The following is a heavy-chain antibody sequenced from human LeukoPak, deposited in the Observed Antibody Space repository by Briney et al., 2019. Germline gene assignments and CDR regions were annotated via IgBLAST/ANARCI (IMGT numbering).Heavy chain of an antibody. CDR3: AKDFTPMYSSSRVDY. J-gene: IGHJ4*02. CDR1: GFTFSSYW. Sequence: GGSLRLSCAASGFTFSSYWMHWVRQAPGKGLVWVSRINTDGSSTSYADSVKGRFTISRDNAKNTLYLQMNSLRAEDTALYYCAKDFTPMYSSSRVDYWGQGTLVTVSS. CDR2: INTDGSST. V-gene: IGHV3-74*01. D-gene: IGHD6-13*01.